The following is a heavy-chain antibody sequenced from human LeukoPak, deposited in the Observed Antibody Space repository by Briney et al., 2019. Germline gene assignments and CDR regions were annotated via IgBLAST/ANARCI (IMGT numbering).Heavy chain of an antibody. CDR2: IYTSGST. CDR1: GGSISSYY. V-gene: IGHV4-4*07. J-gene: IGHJ2*01. D-gene: IGHD3-10*01. Sequence: SETLSLTCTVSGGSISSYYWSWIRQPAGKGLEWIGRIYTSGSTNYHPSLKSRVTMSVDTSKNQFSLKLSSVTAADTAVYYCARTGDYGSGSYYWGNWYFDLWGRGTLVTVSS. CDR3: ARTGDYGSGSYYWGNWYFDL.